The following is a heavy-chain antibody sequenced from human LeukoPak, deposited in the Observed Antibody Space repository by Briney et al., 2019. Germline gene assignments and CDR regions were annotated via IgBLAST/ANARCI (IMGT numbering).Heavy chain of an antibody. CDR1: GFTFGNYA. V-gene: IGHV3-30-3*01. CDR3: AREISGRDDY. Sequence: PGGSLRLSCAASGFTFGNYAIHWVRQAPDRGLEWVAVISYDGSNKYYANSVKGRFTISRDNNKNTLHLQMNNLRAEDTAVYYCAREISGRDDYWGQGTLVTVSS. D-gene: IGHD2-15*01. J-gene: IGHJ4*02. CDR2: ISYDGSNK.